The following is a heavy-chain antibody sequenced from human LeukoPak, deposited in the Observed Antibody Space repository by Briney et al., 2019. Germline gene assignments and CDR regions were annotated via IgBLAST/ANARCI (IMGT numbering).Heavy chain of an antibody. Sequence: PGGSLRLSCTASGFTFSIYTMHWVRQAPGKGLEWVADMAYDGSHEYYADSVKGRFTISRDNSKNMLYLQKNNLRSEDTAVYYCARDGGFSMTGVVIYWYFDLWGRGTLVSVSS. V-gene: IGHV3-30-3*01. D-gene: IGHD3-22*01. J-gene: IGHJ2*01. CDR3: ARDGGFSMTGVVIYWYFDL. CDR2: MAYDGSHE. CDR1: GFTFSIYT.